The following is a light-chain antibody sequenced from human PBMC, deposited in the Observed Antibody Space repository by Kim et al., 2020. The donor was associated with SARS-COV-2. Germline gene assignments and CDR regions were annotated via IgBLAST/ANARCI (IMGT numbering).Light chain of an antibody. CDR2: TTS. Sequence: DIQMTQSPSSLSASVGDRVTITCRASQSITAYLDWYQQKRGKAPNLLIYTTSNLQGGVPSRFSGSGSGTEFTLTINSLQPEDFATYYCQQNYSSPLAFGEGTKVDIK. CDR1: QSITAY. J-gene: IGKJ4*02. V-gene: IGKV1-39*01. CDR3: QQNYSSPLA.